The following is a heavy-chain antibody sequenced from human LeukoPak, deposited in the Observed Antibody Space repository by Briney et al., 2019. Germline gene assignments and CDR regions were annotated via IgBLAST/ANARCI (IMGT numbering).Heavy chain of an antibody. D-gene: IGHD3-22*01. J-gene: IGHJ4*02. CDR3: ARFSEYSHSSVHYLDY. Sequence: SETLSLTCAVYGGSFSGYYWSWIRQPPGKGLEWIGEINHSGSTNYNPSLKSRVTISVDTSKNQFSLKLSSVTAADTAVYYCARFSEYSHSSVHYLDYWGQGTLVSVSS. V-gene: IGHV4-34*01. CDR2: INHSGST. CDR1: GGSFSGYY.